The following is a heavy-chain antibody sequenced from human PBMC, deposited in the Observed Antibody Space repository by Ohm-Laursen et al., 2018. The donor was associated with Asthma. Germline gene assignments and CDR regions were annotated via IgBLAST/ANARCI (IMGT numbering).Heavy chain of an antibody. V-gene: IGHV3-30-3*01. Sequence: SLRLSCAASGFTFTSHAMHWVRQAPGKGLEWVALISYDGSNKYYAGSVKGRFTISRDNAKNSLYLQMNSLRDEDTAVYYCAREAVAGFDYWGQGTLVTVSS. CDR2: ISYDGSNK. D-gene: IGHD6-19*01. CDR1: GFTFTSHA. J-gene: IGHJ4*02. CDR3: AREAVAGFDY.